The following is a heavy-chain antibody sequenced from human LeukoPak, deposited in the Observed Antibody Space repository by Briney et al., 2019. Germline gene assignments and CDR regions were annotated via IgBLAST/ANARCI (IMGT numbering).Heavy chain of an antibody. CDR2: INHSGST. J-gene: IGHJ3*02. V-gene: IGHV4-34*01. Sequence: SETLSLTCAVYGGSFSGYYWSWIRQPPGKGLEWIGEINHSGSTNYNPSLKSRVTISEDTSKNQFSLKLSSVTAADTAVYYCASPIAARRHAFDIWGQGTMVTVSS. CDR1: GGSFSGYY. D-gene: IGHD6-6*01. CDR3: ASPIAARRHAFDI.